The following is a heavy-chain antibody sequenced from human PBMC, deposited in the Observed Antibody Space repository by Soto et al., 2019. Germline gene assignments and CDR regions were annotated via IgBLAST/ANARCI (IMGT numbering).Heavy chain of an antibody. V-gene: IGHV4-31*03. D-gene: IGHD1-1*01. CDR2: IYYSGST. Sequence: TSETLSLTCTVSGGSISSGGYYWSWIRQHPGKGLEWIGYIYYSGSTYYNQSLKSRVTISVDTSKTQFSLKRSSVTAADTAVYYCAKDRPLGTHAFDIWGQGTMVTVSS. CDR1: GGSISSGGYY. J-gene: IGHJ3*02. CDR3: AKDRPLGTHAFDI.